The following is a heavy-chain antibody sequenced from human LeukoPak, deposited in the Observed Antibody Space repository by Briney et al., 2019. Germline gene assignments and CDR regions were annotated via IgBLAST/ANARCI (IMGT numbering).Heavy chain of an antibody. V-gene: IGHV1-3*01. J-gene: IGHJ4*02. CDR3: ARGSPRYCSGGSCLTY. Sequence: ASVKVSCKASGYTFTSYAMHWVRQAAGQRLEWMGWINAGNGNTKYSQKFQGRVTITRDTSASTAYMELSSLRSEDTAVYYCARGSPRYCSGGSCLTYWGQGTLVTVSS. CDR1: GYTFTSYA. CDR2: INAGNGNT. D-gene: IGHD2-15*01.